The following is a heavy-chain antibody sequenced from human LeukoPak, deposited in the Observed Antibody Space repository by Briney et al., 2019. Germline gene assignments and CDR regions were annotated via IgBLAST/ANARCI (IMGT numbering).Heavy chain of an antibody. J-gene: IGHJ4*02. CDR1: GYSFTSYW. CDR2: MYPLNSDI. CDR3: ATTRGGNYHWDY. Sequence: GESLKISCQGSGYSFTSYWIGWVRQMPGKGLEWMVIMYPLNSDIRYNPSFEGQVTMSADMSIKTAYLQWSSLKASDTAIYYCATTRGGNYHWDYWGQGTLVTVSS. V-gene: IGHV5-51*01. D-gene: IGHD3-16*01.